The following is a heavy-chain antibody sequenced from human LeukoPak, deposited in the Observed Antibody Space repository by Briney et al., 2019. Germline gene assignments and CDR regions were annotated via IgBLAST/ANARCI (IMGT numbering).Heavy chain of an antibody. CDR2: INHSGST. CDR1: GGSFSGYY. D-gene: IGHD3-16*02. J-gene: IGHJ4*02. CDR3: ARGPMYYDYVWGSYRTSLDY. Sequence: SETLSLTCAVYGGSFSGYYWSWIRQPPGKGLEWIGEINHSGSTNYNPSLKSRVTISVDTSKNQFSLKLSSVTAADTAVYYCARGPMYYDYVWGSYRTSLDYWGQGTLVTVSS. V-gene: IGHV4-34*01.